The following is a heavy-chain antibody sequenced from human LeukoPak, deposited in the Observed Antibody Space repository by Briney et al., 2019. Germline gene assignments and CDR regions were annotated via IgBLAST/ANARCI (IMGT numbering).Heavy chain of an antibody. CDR2: IYGSGYT. V-gene: IGHV4-59*01. CDR3: ARETSLAGFASGLGFNY. D-gene: IGHD6-19*01. Sequence: SSETLSLTCTVSGGSISGWYWSWIRQPPGKGLEWIGYIYGSGYTNYNPSLKSRATMSIDTSKNHFSLKLTSVTAADTATYYCARETSLAGFASGLGFNYWGQGILVTVSS. CDR1: GGSISGWY. J-gene: IGHJ4*02.